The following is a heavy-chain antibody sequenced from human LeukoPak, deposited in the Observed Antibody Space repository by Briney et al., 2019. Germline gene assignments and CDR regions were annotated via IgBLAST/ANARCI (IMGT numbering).Heavy chain of an antibody. CDR2: INPNSGGT. CDR1: GYTFTGYY. D-gene: IGHD3-10*01. V-gene: IGHV1-2*04. Sequence: ASVKVSCKASGYTFTGYYMHWVRQAPGQGLEWMGWINPNSGGTNYAQKFQGWVTMTRDTSIGTAYMELSRLRSDDTAVYYCARDGYYGSGSYDHWGQGTLVTVSS. CDR3: ARDGYYGSGSYDH. J-gene: IGHJ4*02.